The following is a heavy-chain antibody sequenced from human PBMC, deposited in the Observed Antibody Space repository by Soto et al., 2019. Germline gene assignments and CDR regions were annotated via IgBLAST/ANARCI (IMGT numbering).Heavy chain of an antibody. CDR3: ARVYYYDSTMYYFDY. CDR2: INWNGGST. CDR1: GFTFDDYG. J-gene: IGHJ4*02. V-gene: IGHV3-20*04. D-gene: IGHD3-22*01. Sequence: GGSLRLSCAASGFTFDDYGMSCVRQAPGKGLEWVSGINWNGGSTGYADSVKGRFTISRDNAKNSLYLQMNSLRAEDTALYYCARVYYYDSTMYYFDYWGQGTLVTVSS.